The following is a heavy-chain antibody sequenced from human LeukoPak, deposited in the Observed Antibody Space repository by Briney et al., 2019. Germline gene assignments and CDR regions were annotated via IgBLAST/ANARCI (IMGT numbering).Heavy chain of an antibody. J-gene: IGHJ5*02. V-gene: IGHV1-2*02. D-gene: IGHD3-22*01. CDR1: GYTFTGYY. CDR3: ARAYYYHSTIYPRFAP. CDR2: INPNGGAT. Sequence: GASVKISCKASGYTFTGYYLHWVRQAPGQGLEWMGWINPNGGATNSAQKFQGRVTMTRDTSISTAYMEMGRLRSDDTAVYYCARAYYYHSTIYPRFAPWGQGTLVTVSS.